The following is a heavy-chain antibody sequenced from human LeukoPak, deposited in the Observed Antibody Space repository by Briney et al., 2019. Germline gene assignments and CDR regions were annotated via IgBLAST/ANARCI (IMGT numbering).Heavy chain of an antibody. V-gene: IGHV3-49*04. CDR3: TRLRLPGGY. Sequence: GGSLRLSCTASGFTFGDYAMSWDRQAPGKGLEPLGFIRSKAYGGTTEYAASVKGRFTISRGDYKSIAYLQMNSLKTEDTAVYYCTRLRLPGGYWGQGTLVTVSS. D-gene: IGHD5-12*01. CDR1: GFTFGDYA. J-gene: IGHJ4*02. CDR2: IRSKAYGGTT.